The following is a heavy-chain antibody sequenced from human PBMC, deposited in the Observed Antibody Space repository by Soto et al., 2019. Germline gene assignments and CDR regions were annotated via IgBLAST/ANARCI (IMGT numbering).Heavy chain of an antibody. D-gene: IGHD3-22*01. CDR3: ARLGYDSSGYYPDHYYGMDV. Sequence: GESLKISCKGSGYSFTSYWIGWVRQMSGKGLEWMGIIYPGDSDTRYSPSFQGQVTISADKSISTAYLQWSSLKASDTAMYYCARLGYDSSGYYPDHYYGMDVWGQGTTVTVSS. V-gene: IGHV5-51*01. J-gene: IGHJ6*02. CDR2: IYPGDSDT. CDR1: GYSFTSYW.